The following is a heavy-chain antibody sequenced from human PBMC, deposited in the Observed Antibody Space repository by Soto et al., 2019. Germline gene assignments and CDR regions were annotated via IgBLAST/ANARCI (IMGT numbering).Heavy chain of an antibody. CDR3: TTEEVRGVIPGWFDP. Sequence: EVQLVESGGGLVKPGGSLRLSCAASGFTFSNAWMNWVRQAPGKGLEWVGRIKSKTDGGTTDYAAPVKGRFTISRDDSKNTLYLQMNSLKTEDTAVYYCTTEEVRGVIPGWFDPWGQGTLVTVSS. J-gene: IGHJ5*02. V-gene: IGHV3-15*07. CDR2: IKSKTDGGTT. D-gene: IGHD3-10*01. CDR1: GFTFSNAW.